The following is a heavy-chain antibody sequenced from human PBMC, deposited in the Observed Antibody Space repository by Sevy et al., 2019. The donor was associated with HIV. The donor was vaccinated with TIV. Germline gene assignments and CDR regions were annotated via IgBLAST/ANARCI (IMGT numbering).Heavy chain of an antibody. CDR1: GYTRTELS. V-gene: IGHV1-24*01. CDR3: ATDLKMVQLWFQNFDY. D-gene: IGHD5-18*01. J-gene: IGHJ4*02. Sequence: ASVKVSCKVSGYTRTELSMHWVRQAPGKGLEWMGGFDPEDGETIYAQKFQGRVTMTEDTSTDTAYMELSSLRSEDTAVYYCATDLKMVQLWFQNFDYWGQRTLVTVSS. CDR2: FDPEDGET.